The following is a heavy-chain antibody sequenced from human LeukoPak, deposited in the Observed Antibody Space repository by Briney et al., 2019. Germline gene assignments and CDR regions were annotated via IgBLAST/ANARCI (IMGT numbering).Heavy chain of an antibody. CDR1: GYTFTGYY. V-gene: IGHV1-2*02. CDR2: INPNSGGT. J-gene: IGHJ5*02. CDR3: ARDRGRIAAAGVGNNWFDP. D-gene: IGHD6-13*01. Sequence: GASVKVSCKASGYTFTGYYMHWVRQAPGQGLEWMGWINPNSGGTNYAQKFQGRVTMTRDTSISTAYMELSRLRSDDTAVYYCARDRGRIAAAGVGNNWFDPWGQGTLVTVSS.